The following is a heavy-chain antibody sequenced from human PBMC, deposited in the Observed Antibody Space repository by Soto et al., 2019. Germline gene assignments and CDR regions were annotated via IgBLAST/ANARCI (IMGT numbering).Heavy chain of an antibody. J-gene: IGHJ4*02. D-gene: IGHD5-18*01. CDR3: ASTTAMARGYFDY. CDR2: IYTSGST. V-gene: IGHV4-4*07. Sequence: QVQLQESGPGLVKPSETLSLTCTVSGGSISSYYWSWIRQPAGKGLEWIGRIYTSGSTTYNPSLKSRVTMSVDTSKHQFSLKLSSVTAADTAVYYCASTTAMARGYFDYWGQGTLVTVSS. CDR1: GGSISSYY.